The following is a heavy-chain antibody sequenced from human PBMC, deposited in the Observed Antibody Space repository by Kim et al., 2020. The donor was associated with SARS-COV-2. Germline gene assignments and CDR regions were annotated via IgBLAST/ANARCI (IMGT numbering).Heavy chain of an antibody. CDR2: IKSKTDDGTT. J-gene: IGHJ4*02. CDR1: GFTFNNAW. D-gene: IGHD3-10*01. CDR3: TTEHPGEPPRFDY. Sequence: GGSLRLSCAASGFTFNNAWMSWVRQAPGKGLEWVGRIKSKTDDGTTEYAAPVKGRFTISRDDSKSTLYLQMNSLKTEDTAVYYCTTEHPGEPPRFDYWGQGTLVTVSS. V-gene: IGHV3-15*01.